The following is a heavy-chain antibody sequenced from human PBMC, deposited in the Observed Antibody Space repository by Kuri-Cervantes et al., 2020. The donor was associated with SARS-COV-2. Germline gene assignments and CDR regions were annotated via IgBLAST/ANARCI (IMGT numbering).Heavy chain of an antibody. Sequence: SQTLSLTCAVSGVSVTGGTYYWAWIRQPAGKGLEWIGYIYTTGGTNYNPSLKSRITISLDTSKNQFSLKLSSVTAADTAVYYCARGQGATRGIFYYYMDVWGKGTTVTVSS. CDR3: ARGQGATRGIFYYYMDV. CDR1: GVSVTGGTYY. J-gene: IGHJ6*03. D-gene: IGHD6-13*01. V-gene: IGHV4-61*09. CDR2: IYTTGGT.